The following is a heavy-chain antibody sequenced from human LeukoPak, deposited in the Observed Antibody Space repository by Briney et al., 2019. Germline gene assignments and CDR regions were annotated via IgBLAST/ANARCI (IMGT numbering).Heavy chain of an antibody. V-gene: IGHV6-1*01. CDR3: ARRSPGRGDFDY. CDR1: GDSVSTNVAT. J-gene: IGHJ4*02. CDR2: TYYRSKWYN. D-gene: IGHD3-10*01. Sequence: SQTLSLTCAISGDSVSTNVATWNWIRQSPSRGLEWLATTYYRSKWYNDFAVSVKSRIAINADTSKNQFSLQLNSMSPEDTAVYYCARRSPGRGDFDYRGPGTLVTVSS.